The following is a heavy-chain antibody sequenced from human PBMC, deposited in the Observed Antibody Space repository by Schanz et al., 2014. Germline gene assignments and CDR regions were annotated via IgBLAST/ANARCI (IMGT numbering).Heavy chain of an antibody. CDR1: GFSFSDYG. CDR3: AKRYDPRGYSGFDY. V-gene: IGHV3-30*18. D-gene: IGHD3-22*01. J-gene: IGHJ4*02. CDR2: ISYHGSEK. Sequence: QVQLVESGGSVVQPGRSLRLSCAGSGFSFSDYGMHWVRQAQGRGLEWVAVISYHGSEKYYADSVKGQFTISRDNSKNTMYLQLNRRRTEATAVYFCAKRYDPRGYSGFDYWGQGTLVTVSS.